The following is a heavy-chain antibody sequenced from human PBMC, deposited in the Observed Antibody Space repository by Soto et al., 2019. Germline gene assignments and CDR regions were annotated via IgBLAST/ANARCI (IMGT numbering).Heavy chain of an antibody. CDR3: ARDTGTYPYYLDY. V-gene: IGHV4-30-4*01. CDR1: GGSISSGENF. D-gene: IGHD1-26*01. Sequence: SETLSLTCTVSGGSISSGENFWNWIRQSPGKGLEWIGYIHHSGSTYYNPSLKSRLTISVDTSKNQISLKLNSVTAADTAVYYCARDTGTYPYYLDYWGQGTRVTVSS. J-gene: IGHJ4*02. CDR2: IHHSGST.